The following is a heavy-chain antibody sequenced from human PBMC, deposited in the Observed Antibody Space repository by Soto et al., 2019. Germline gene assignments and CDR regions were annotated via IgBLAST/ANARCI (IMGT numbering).Heavy chain of an antibody. CDR3: GRRDWELSAHFDY. V-gene: IGHV4-39*01. D-gene: IGHD3-16*02. J-gene: IGHJ4*02. CDR1: GGSISSSSYY. CDR2: IYYSGST. Sequence: SETLSLTCTVSGGSISSSSYYWGWIRQPPGKGLEWIGSIYYSGSTYYNPSLKSRVTISVDTSKNQFSLKLSSVTAADTAVYYCGRRDWELSAHFDYGGQGTLVTVSS.